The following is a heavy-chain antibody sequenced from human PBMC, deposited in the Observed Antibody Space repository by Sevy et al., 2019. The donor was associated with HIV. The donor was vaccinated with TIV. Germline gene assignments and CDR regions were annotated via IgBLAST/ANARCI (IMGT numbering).Heavy chain of an antibody. CDR2: ISYDGSNK. J-gene: IGHJ1*01. D-gene: IGHD2-2*01. Sequence: GGSLRLSCAASGFTFSSYAMHWVRQAPGKGLEWVAVISYDGSNKYYADSVKGRFTISRDNSKNTLYLQMNSLRAEDTAVYYCAGHIVVVPAADAVELQHWGQGTLVTVSS. CDR3: AGHIVVVPAADAVELQH. CDR1: GFTFSSYA. V-gene: IGHV3-30*04.